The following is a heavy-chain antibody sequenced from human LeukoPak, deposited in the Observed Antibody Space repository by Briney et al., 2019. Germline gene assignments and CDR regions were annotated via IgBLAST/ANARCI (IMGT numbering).Heavy chain of an antibody. Sequence: QTWGSLRLSCAASGVTVSSNYMNWVRKAPGKGLELVSVSYSGCSTYYADSAKGRFTISRDNTKNKVYLQMISLRAEDTAVYYCARVLRGSWDWFDPWGQGTLVTVSS. CDR3: ARVLRGSWDWFDP. CDR1: GVTVSSNY. J-gene: IGHJ5*02. V-gene: IGHV3-66*01. CDR2: SYSGCST. D-gene: IGHD3-10*01.